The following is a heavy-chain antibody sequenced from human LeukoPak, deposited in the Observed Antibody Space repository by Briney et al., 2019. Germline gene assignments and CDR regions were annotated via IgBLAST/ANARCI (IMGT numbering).Heavy chain of an antibody. CDR2: IYYSGST. CDR1: GGSISSGGYY. V-gene: IGHV4-31*03. CDR3: ARVDTAMVRDAFDI. D-gene: IGHD5-18*01. Sequence: PSETLSLTCTVSGGSISSGGYYWSWIRQHPGKGLEWIGYIYYSGSTYYNPSLKSRVTISVDTSKNQFSLKLSSVTAADTAVYYCARVDTAMVRDAFDIWGQGTMVTVSS. J-gene: IGHJ3*02.